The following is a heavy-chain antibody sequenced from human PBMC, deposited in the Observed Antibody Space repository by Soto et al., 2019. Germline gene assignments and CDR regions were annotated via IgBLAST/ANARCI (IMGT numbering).Heavy chain of an antibody. V-gene: IGHV4-61*01. Sequence: QVQLQESGPGLVKPSETLSLTCTVSGGSVSSGSYYWSWIRQPPGKGLEWIGYIYYSGSTNDNPSLKSRVTISVDTSKNQFSLKLSSVTAADTAVYYCARDRDRFDPWGQGTLVTVSS. CDR3: ARDRDRFDP. J-gene: IGHJ5*02. CDR2: IYYSGST. CDR1: GGSVSSGSYY.